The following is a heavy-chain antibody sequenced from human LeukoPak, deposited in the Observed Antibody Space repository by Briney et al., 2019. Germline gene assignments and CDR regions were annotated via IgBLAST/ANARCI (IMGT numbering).Heavy chain of an antibody. D-gene: IGHD3-22*01. CDR2: VIPIFGTA. CDR3: ARVRYYYDSSGYSPPYYYYYYMDV. CDR1: GGTFSSYA. V-gene: IGHV1-69*06. Sequence: GASVKVSCKASGGTFSSYAVSWVRQAPGQGLEWMGGVIPIFGTANYAQKFQGKVTITADKSTSTAYMELSSLRSEDTAVYYCARVRYYYDSSGYSPPYYYYYYMDVWGKGTTVTVSS. J-gene: IGHJ6*03.